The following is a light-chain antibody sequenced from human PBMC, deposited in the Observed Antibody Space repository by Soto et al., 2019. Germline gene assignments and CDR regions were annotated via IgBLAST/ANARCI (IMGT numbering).Light chain of an antibody. V-gene: IGLV2-14*01. J-gene: IGLJ1*01. CDR2: EVS. CDR1: SSDVVCYNY. CDR3: SSYTSSSYYV. Sequence: QSALTQPASVSGSPGQSITISCTGTSSDVVCYNYVSWYQQHPGKAPKLMIYEVSNRPSGVSNRFSGSKSGNTASLTISGLQAEDEADYYCSSYTSSSYYVFGTGTKLTVL.